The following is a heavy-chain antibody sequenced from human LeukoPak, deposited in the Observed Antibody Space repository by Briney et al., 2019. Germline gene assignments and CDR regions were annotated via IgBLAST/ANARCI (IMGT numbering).Heavy chain of an antibody. J-gene: IGHJ6*03. CDR3: ARSRPTVTTEYYYYMDV. CDR2: IIPIFGTA. CDR1: GGTFSSYA. D-gene: IGHD4-11*01. V-gene: IGHV1-69*13. Sequence: SVKVSCKASGGTFSSYAISWVRQAPGQGLEWMGGIIPIFGTANYAQKFQGRVTITADESTSKAYMELSSLRSEDTAVYYCARSRPTVTTEYYYYMDVWGKGTTVTVSS.